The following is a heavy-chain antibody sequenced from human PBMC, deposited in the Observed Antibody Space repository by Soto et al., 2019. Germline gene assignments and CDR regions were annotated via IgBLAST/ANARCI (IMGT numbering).Heavy chain of an antibody. Sequence: SETLSLTCAVSGGSTSSGGYSWSWIRQPPGKGLEWIGYIYHSGSTYYNPSLKSRVTISVDRSKNQFSLKLSSVTAADTAVYYCARGGDFWSGYSFDYWGQGTLVTVSS. D-gene: IGHD3-3*01. CDR3: ARGGDFWSGYSFDY. CDR1: GGSTSSGGYS. CDR2: IYHSGST. J-gene: IGHJ4*02. V-gene: IGHV4-30-2*01.